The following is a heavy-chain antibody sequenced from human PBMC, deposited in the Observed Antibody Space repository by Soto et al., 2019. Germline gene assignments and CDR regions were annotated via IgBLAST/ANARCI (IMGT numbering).Heavy chain of an antibody. Sequence: PGWSLRLSCAASGFTFSSYDMNWVRQAPGKGLEWVSYISSSGSTIYYADSVKGRFTISRDNAKNSLYMQMNSLRAEDTAVYYCARDHKGGYYYYGMDVWGQGTTVTVSS. V-gene: IGHV3-48*03. CDR1: GFTFSSYD. CDR3: ARDHKGGYYYYGMDV. CDR2: ISSSGSTI. J-gene: IGHJ6*02.